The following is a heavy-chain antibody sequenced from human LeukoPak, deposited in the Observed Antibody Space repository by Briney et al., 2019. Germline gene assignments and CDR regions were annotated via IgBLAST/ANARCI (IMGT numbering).Heavy chain of an antibody. CDR3: ARGLYYFDTSGYLYY. CDR2: ISGSGGDS. V-gene: IGHV3-23*01. Sequence: GGSLRLSCVASGIPFSRYGMAWVRQAPGKGLEWVSIISGSGGDSYYADSVKGRFTISRDNSKNTLYLQMNSLRAEDTAVYYCARGLYYFDTSGYLYYWGQGTLVTVSS. J-gene: IGHJ4*02. CDR1: GIPFSRYG. D-gene: IGHD3-22*01.